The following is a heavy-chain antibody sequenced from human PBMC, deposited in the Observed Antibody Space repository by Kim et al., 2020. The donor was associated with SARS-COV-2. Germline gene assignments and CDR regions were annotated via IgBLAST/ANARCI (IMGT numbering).Heavy chain of an antibody. J-gene: IGHJ2*01. V-gene: IGHV4-34*01. CDR1: GGSFSGYY. CDR3: ARKYYYDSSGYPGYFDL. CDR2: INHSGST. Sequence: SETLSLTCAVYGGSFSGYYWSWIRQPPGKGLEWIGEINHSGSTNYNPSLKSRLTISVDTSKNQFSLKLSSVTAADTAVYYCARKYYYDSSGYPGYFDLWGRGTLVTVSS. D-gene: IGHD3-22*01.